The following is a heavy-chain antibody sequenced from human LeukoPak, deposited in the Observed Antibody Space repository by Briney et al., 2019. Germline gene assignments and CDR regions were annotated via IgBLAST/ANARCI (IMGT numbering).Heavy chain of an antibody. CDR3: TKDWQGASRNYYYYYMDV. J-gene: IGHJ6*03. Sequence: GGSLRLSCAASGFTSSSYWMHWVRQAPGKGLVWVSRINSDGSSTSYADSVKGRFTISRDNAKNTLYLQMNSLRAEDTAVYYCTKDWQGASRNYYYYYMDVWGKGTTVTVSS. CDR1: GFTSSSYW. V-gene: IGHV3-74*01. CDR2: INSDGSST. D-gene: IGHD1-14*01.